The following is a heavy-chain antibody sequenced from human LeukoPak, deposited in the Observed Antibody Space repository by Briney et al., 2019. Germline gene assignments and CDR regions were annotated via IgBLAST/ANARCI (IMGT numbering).Heavy chain of an antibody. CDR1: GGSISSYY. V-gene: IGHV4-4*07. D-gene: IGHD2-15*01. CDR2: IYTSGST. CDR3: ASGGRVGVLWGWFDP. Sequence: SETLSLTCTASGGSISSYYWSWIRQPAGKGLEWIGRIYTSGSTNYNPSLKSRVTMSVDTSKNQFSLKLSSVTAADTAVYYCASGGRVGVLWGWFDPWGQGTLVTVSS. J-gene: IGHJ5*02.